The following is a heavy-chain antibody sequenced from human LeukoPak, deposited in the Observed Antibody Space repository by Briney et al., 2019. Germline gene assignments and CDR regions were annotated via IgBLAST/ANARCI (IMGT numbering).Heavy chain of an antibody. D-gene: IGHD2-2*01. CDR3: ARLPAPGCSSTSCYAHDAFDT. CDR1: GGSISTYY. J-gene: IGHJ3*02. CDR2: IYYTGST. V-gene: IGHV4-59*08. Sequence: SETLSLTCTVSGGSISTYYWSWIRQPPGKGLEWIGYIYYTGSTNYNPSLKSRVTISVDTSKNQFSLKLSSVTAADTAVYYCARLPAPGCSSTSCYAHDAFDTWGQGTMVTVSS.